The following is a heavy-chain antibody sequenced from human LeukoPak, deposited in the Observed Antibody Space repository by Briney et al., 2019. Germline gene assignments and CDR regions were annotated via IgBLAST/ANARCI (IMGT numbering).Heavy chain of an antibody. D-gene: IGHD3-3*01. Sequence: PSETLSLTCTVSGGSISSYYWSWIRQPPGKGLEWIGYIYYSGSTNYNPSLKSRVTISVDTSKNQFSLKLSSATAADTAVYYCARSEGHQYYDFWSGYYYYYGMDVWGQGTTVTVSS. CDR3: ARSEGHQYYDFWSGYYYYYGMDV. CDR1: GGSISSYY. V-gene: IGHV4-59*08. J-gene: IGHJ6*02. CDR2: IYYSGST.